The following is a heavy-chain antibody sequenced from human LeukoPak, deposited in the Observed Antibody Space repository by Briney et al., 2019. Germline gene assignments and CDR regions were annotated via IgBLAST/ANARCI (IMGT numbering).Heavy chain of an antibody. Sequence: ASVKVSCKASGYTFTSYGISWVRQAPGQGLEWMGWISAYNGNTNYAQKLQGRVTMTTDTSTSTAYMELRSLRSDDMAVYYCARKLINRNWFDPWGQGTLVTVSS. V-gene: IGHV1-18*03. D-gene: IGHD1-14*01. CDR1: GYTFTSYG. J-gene: IGHJ5*02. CDR2: ISAYNGNT. CDR3: ARKLINRNWFDP.